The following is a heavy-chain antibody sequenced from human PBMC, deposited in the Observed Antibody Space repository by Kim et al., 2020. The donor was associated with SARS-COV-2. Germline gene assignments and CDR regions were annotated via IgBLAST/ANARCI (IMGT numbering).Heavy chain of an antibody. V-gene: IGHV3-49*02. D-gene: IGHD7-27*01. Sequence: EYAASVKGRFTISRDDSKSIAYLQMNSLKTEDTAVYYCTRVLNWGGWFDPWGQGTLVTVSS. J-gene: IGHJ5*02. CDR3: TRVLNWGGWFDP.